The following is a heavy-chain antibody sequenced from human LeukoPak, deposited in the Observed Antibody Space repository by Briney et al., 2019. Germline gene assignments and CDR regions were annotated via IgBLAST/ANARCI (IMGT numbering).Heavy chain of an antibody. CDR2: ISSSSSYI. V-gene: IGHV3-21*01. D-gene: IGHD1-26*01. Sequence: GGSRRLSWAASGLTSSTFSMNWVGRAPGRGRSGVSSISSSSSYIYFADSAKGRFTISRDNAKSSVYLQMNSLRAEDTAVYYCARALASGSSAFDYWGQGTLVTVSS. CDR1: GLTSSTFS. J-gene: IGHJ4*02. CDR3: ARALASGSSAFDY.